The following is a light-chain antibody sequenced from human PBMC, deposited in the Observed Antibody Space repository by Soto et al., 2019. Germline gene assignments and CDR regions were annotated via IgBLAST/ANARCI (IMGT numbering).Light chain of an antibody. J-gene: IGKJ5*01. CDR2: HAS. V-gene: IGKV3-15*01. Sequence: EIVLTQSPVILSVSPGESATLSCRASQSVTRNLAWYQQIPGQAPRLLVYHASVRATGIPARFSGSGSGTEFSLTISNLLSEDFAVYFCQQYNDWPPITFGQGTRLEIK. CDR1: QSVTRN. CDR3: QQYNDWPPIT.